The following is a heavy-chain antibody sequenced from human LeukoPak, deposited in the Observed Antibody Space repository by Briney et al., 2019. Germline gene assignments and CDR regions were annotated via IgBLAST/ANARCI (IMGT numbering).Heavy chain of an antibody. CDR2: IYYTGNT. CDR1: GGSISTYY. D-gene: IGHD1-26*01. J-gene: IGHJ6*02. V-gene: IGHV4-59*08. CDR3: ARLGRLKSIGANNYYHGMDV. Sequence: SETLSLTCTVSGGSISTYYWTWIRQPPGKGLEYIGYIYYTGNTNYNPSLKSRVTISVDTSKHQFSLKLTSVTAADTAVYYCARLGRLKSIGANNYYHGMDVWGQGTTVTVSS.